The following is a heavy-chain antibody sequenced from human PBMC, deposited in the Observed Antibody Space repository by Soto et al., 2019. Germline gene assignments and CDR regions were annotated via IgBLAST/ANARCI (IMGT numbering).Heavy chain of an antibody. V-gene: IGHV3-66*01. CDR1: GFTVSGNY. CDR3: ARGGGAAAAY. Sequence: EVQLVESGGGLVQPGVSLRLSCAASGFTVSGNYMNWVRQAPGKGLEWVSVIYSDGSTYYADSVKGRFTISSDSSKNRLYLQMNRLRAEDTAVYYCARGGGAAAAYWGPGTLVTFSS. CDR2: IYSDGST. D-gene: IGHD6-13*01. J-gene: IGHJ4*02.